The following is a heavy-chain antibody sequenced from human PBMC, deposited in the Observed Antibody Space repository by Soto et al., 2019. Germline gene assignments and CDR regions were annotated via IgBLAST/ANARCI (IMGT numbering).Heavy chain of an antibody. CDR1: GGSVSSGTSY. V-gene: IGHV4-61*01. J-gene: IGHJ2*01. Sequence: SETLSLTCTVSGGSVSSGTSYWSWIRQPPGKGLEWIGNIFYTGTTSYNPSLKSRVAISIDTSRNQFSLRLTSVTAADTAVYYCAGERGVWFGDLLPHGWYFDLWGRGTLVTVSS. CDR3: AGERGVWFGDLLPHGWYFDL. CDR2: IFYTGTT. D-gene: IGHD3-10*01.